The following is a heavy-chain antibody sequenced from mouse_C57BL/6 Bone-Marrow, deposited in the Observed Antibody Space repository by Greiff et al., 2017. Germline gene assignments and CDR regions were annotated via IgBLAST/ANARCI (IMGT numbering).Heavy chain of an antibody. Sequence: EVQLQQSGAELVRPGASVKLSCTASGFNIKDDYMHWVKQRPEQGLEWMGWIDPENGDTEYASKFQGKATITADTSSNTASLQLSSLTSEDTAVYYCTRGYYEAYWGQGTLVTVSA. CDR3: TRGYYEAY. CDR2: IDPENGDT. V-gene: IGHV14-4*01. D-gene: IGHD2-3*01. CDR1: GFNIKDDY. J-gene: IGHJ3*01.